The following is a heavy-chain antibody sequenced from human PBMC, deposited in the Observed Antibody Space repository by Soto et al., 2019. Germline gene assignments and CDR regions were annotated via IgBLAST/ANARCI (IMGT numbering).Heavy chain of an antibody. CDR1: GYTFSSYG. V-gene: IGHV1-18*01. D-gene: IGHD3-22*01. Sequence: QAQLVQSGDEVKKPGASVRVSCRASGYTFSSYGISWVRQAPGQGLEWLGWLSPYNDDTQYAQKIQGRVFMTTDTSNKKAYLDMRSLRSDDTAVYYCARGGYYDSSGSRNYHYYGMNVWGQGTTVTVSS. CDR3: ARGGYYDSSGSRNYHYYGMNV. J-gene: IGHJ6*02. CDR2: LSPYNDDT.